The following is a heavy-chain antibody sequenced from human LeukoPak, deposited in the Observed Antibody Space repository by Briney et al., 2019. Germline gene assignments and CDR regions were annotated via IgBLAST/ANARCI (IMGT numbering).Heavy chain of an antibody. V-gene: IGHV4-4*07. CDR1: GVSISSYY. Sequence: PSETLSLTCTVSGVSISSYYWSWIRQPAGKGLEWIGRIYTSGSTNYNPSLKSRVTMSVDTSKNQFSLKLSSVTAADTAVYYCARDNYYDSSGYPRGWFDPWGQGTLVTVSS. CDR2: IYTSGST. J-gene: IGHJ5*02. CDR3: ARDNYYDSSGYPRGWFDP. D-gene: IGHD3-22*01.